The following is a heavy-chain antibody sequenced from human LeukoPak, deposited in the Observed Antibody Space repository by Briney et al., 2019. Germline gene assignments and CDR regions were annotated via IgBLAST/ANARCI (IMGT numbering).Heavy chain of an antibody. CDR2: ISSSSSYI. D-gene: IGHD6-6*01. CDR3: ARDRSSSSHDY. V-gene: IGHV3-21*01. J-gene: IGHJ4*02. CDR1: GFTFSSYV. Sequence: GGSLRLSCAGSGFTFSSYVMSWVRQAPGKGLEWVSSISSSSSYIYYADSVKGRFTISRDNAKNSLYLQMNSLRAEDTAVYYCARDRSSSSHDYWGQGTLVTVSS.